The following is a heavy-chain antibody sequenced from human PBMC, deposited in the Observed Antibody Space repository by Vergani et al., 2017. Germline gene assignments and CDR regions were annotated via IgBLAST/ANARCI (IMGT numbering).Heavy chain of an antibody. CDR3: ARGLGRAVIIRGAPRYYMDV. D-gene: IGHD3-3*01. Sequence: QVQLQQWGAGLLKPSETLSLTCAVYGGSFSGYYWSLIRQPPGKGLEWIGEINHSGSTNYNPCLTSRVTISVDTSKNQFSLKLSSVTAADTAVYYCARGLGRAVIIRGAPRYYMDVWGKGTTVTVSS. CDR1: GGSFSGYY. J-gene: IGHJ6*03. V-gene: IGHV4-34*01. CDR2: INHSGST.